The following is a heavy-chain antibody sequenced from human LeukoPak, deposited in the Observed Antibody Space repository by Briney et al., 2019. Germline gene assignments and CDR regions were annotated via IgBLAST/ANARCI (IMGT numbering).Heavy chain of an antibody. Sequence: SVKVSCKASGGTFSSYAISWVRQAPGQRLERMSGIFPIFGTANYAQNFQGRVTITADESTSTAYMELSSLRAEDTAVYYCARGDGLVIDPYSYYMDVWGKGTALT. CDR1: GGTFSSYA. CDR3: ARGDGLVIDPYSYYMDV. D-gene: IGHD3/OR15-3a*01. V-gene: IGHV1-69*13. J-gene: IGHJ6*03. CDR2: IFPIFGTA.